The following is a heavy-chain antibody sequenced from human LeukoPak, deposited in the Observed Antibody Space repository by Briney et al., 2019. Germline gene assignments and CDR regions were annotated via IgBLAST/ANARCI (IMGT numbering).Heavy chain of an antibody. CDR1: GGSISSSSYY. J-gene: IGHJ6*03. CDR2: IYTSGST. V-gene: IGHV4-61*05. CDR3: ARQGQRGYSGYDIWSGYYYYMDV. Sequence: SETLSLTCTVSGGSISSSSYYWGWIRQPPGKGLEWIGYIYTSGSTNYNPSLKSRVTISVDTSKNQFSLKLSSVTAADTAVYYCARQGQRGYSGYDIWSGYYYYMDVWGKGTTVTVSS. D-gene: IGHD5-12*01.